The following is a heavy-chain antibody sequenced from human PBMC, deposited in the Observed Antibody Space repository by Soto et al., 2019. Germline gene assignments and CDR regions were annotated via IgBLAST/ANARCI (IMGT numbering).Heavy chain of an antibody. V-gene: IGHV3-33*01. J-gene: IGHJ6*02. Sequence: GGSLRLSCAASGFSFSSYGMHWVRQAPGKGLEWVAVIWHDGSKKYYADSVKDRLIISRDNSKNTLYVQINSLRAEDTAVYFCARGSIVAAVYGMDVWGQGTTVTVSS. D-gene: IGHD6-13*01. CDR3: ARGSIVAAVYGMDV. CDR2: IWHDGSKK. CDR1: GFSFSSYG.